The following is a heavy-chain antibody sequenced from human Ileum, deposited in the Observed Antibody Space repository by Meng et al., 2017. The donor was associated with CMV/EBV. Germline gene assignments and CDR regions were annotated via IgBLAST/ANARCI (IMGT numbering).Heavy chain of an antibody. V-gene: IGHV1-2*02. CDR3: ARVRFLEWLLNGMDV. D-gene: IGHD3-3*01. CDR1: GYTFTCYY. CDR2: INPNSGST. J-gene: IGHJ6*02. Sequence: ASVKVSCKASGYTFTCYYMHWVRQAPGQGLEWMGWINPNSGSTNYAQNFQGRVTMTRDTSISTDYMELSRLRSDDTAVYYCARVRFLEWLLNGMDVWGQGTTVTVSS.